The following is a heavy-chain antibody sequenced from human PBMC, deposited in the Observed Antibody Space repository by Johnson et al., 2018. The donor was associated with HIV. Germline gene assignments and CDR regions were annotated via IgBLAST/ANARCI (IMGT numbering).Heavy chain of an antibody. CDR3: ARTRHYYEAFDI. Sequence: QVQLVESGGGLVQAGGSLRLSCAASGFTFSDYYMSWIRQAPGKGLEWVSYISSSGSTIYYADSVKGRFTISRDNSKNTLYLQMNSLRAEDTAVYYCARTRHYYEAFDIWGQGTMVTVSS. J-gene: IGHJ3*02. CDR2: ISSSGSTI. D-gene: IGHD3-10*01. V-gene: IGHV3-11*04. CDR1: GFTFSDYY.